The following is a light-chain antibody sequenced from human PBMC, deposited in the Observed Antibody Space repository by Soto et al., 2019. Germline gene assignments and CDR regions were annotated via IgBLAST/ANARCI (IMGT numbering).Light chain of an antibody. CDR2: EAF. V-gene: IGKV1-33*01. Sequence: DILMTQSPSSLYASVGDRVTITCQASQDISASLNWYQQRPGKAPKFLIYEAFNLETGVPSRFSGSGSGTDFTLPISSVQPEDVATYYCQQYDELPPTFGQGTKVEIK. CDR1: QDISAS. J-gene: IGKJ1*01. CDR3: QQYDELPPT.